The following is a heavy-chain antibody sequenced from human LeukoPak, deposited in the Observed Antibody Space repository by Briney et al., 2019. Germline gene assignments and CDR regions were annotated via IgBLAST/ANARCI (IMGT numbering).Heavy chain of an antibody. CDR1: GFTFSRDR. D-gene: IGHD3-22*01. V-gene: IGHV3-74*03. CDR2: ISDDGSIT. Sequence: GGSLRLSCAASGFTFSRDRMHWVRQVPGKGLVWVSRISDDGSITTYADSVKGRFTISRDNSKNTLYLQMNSLRAEDTAVYYCAKDFYYDSSGYYSDYFDYWGQGTLVTVSS. J-gene: IGHJ4*02. CDR3: AKDFYYDSSGYYSDYFDY.